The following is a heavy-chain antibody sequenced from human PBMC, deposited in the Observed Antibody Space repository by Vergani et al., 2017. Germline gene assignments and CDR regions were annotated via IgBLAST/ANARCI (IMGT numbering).Heavy chain of an antibody. Sequence: QVQLQESGPGLVKPSQTLSLTCTVSGGSISSGSYFWSWIRQPAGKGLEWIGRIYTSGSTNYNPSLKSRVTISVDTAKNQFSLKLSSVTAADTAVYYCARSSLRSTYNWFDPWGQGTLVTVSS. CDR1: GGSISSGSYF. D-gene: IGHD6-13*01. CDR3: ARSSLRSTYNWFDP. J-gene: IGHJ5*02. V-gene: IGHV4-61*02. CDR2: IYTSGST.